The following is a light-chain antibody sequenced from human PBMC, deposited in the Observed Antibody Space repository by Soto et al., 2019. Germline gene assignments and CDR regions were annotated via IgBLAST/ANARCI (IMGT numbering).Light chain of an antibody. CDR2: WAS. J-gene: IGKJ1*01. CDR1: QSGLYRSNNMNY. V-gene: IGKV4-1*01. CDR3: QQYYSIPPT. Sequence: DIGMTQSPGSLAVSLGETATINFRSSQSGLYRSNNMNYLAWYQQKAGQPPNXXIYWASTRESGVPDRFSGSGYGTDFNLTISSLQAEDVAVYYCQQYYSIPPTFGQGTKVDIK.